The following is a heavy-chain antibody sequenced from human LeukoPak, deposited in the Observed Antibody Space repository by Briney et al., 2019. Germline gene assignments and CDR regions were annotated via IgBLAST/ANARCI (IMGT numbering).Heavy chain of an antibody. D-gene: IGHD6-13*01. CDR3: ARRASGSWYNWFDP. V-gene: IGHV4-4*09. J-gene: IGHJ5*02. Sequence: PSETLSLTCTVSGGSISSYYWSWIRQPPGKGLEWIGYIYTSGSTNYNPSLKSRVTISVDTSKNQFSLKLSSVTAADTAVYYCARRASGSWYNWFDPWGQGTLVTVSS. CDR2: IYTSGST. CDR1: GGSISSYY.